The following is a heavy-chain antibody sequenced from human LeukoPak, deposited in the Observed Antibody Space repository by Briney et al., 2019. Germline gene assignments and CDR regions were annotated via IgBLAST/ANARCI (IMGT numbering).Heavy chain of an antibody. CDR3: ARSPQKSTGWFDP. V-gene: IGHV4-4*07. J-gene: IGHJ5*02. CDR1: GDSISYFY. Sequence: SETLSLTCSVSGDSISYFYWSWIRQAAGKGLEWIGRIYTSGSTNYNPSLKSRVTISVDTSKNQFSLKLSSVTAADTAVYYCARSPQKSTGWFDPWGQGTLVTVSS. CDR2: IYTSGST. D-gene: IGHD5/OR15-5a*01.